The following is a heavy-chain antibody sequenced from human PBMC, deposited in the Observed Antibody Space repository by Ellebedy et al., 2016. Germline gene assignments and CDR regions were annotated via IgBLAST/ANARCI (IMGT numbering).Heavy chain of an antibody. CDR2: ISSDAKYN. Sequence: GESLKISCAASGFMFSSYGMNWVRQAPGKGLEWVSAISSDAKYNHYADSVKGRFTISRDNAKNSLYLQMSSLRAEDTAVYYCARDVAKSKSALGDYWGQGTLVTVSS. J-gene: IGHJ4*02. D-gene: IGHD2-21*01. CDR1: GFMFSSYG. V-gene: IGHV3-21*04. CDR3: ARDVAKSKSALGDY.